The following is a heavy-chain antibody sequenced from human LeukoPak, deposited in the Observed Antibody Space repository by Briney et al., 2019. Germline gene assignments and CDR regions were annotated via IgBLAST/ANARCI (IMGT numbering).Heavy chain of an antibody. V-gene: IGHV3-53*01. J-gene: IGHJ4*02. Sequence: GGSLRLSCAASGFTVSSKYMSWVRQAPGKGLEWVSVIYSGGSTYYADSVKGRFTISRDNSKNTLYLQMNSLRDEDTAVYYCARGPTGDFFDYWGQGILVTVSS. D-gene: IGHD2-8*02. CDR3: ARGPTGDFFDY. CDR2: IYSGGST. CDR1: GFTVSSKY.